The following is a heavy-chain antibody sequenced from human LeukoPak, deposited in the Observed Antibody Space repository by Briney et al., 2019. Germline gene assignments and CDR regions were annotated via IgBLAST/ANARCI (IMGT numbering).Heavy chain of an antibody. J-gene: IGHJ4*02. CDR2: MNPNSGNT. CDR1: GYTFTSYD. Sequence: ASVKVSCKASGYTFTSYDINWVRQATGQGLEWMGWMNPNSGNTGYAQKFQGRVTMTRNTSISTAYMELSSLRSEDTAVYYCARGGYSYGILDYWGQGTLATVSS. V-gene: IGHV1-8*01. CDR3: ARGGYSYGILDY. D-gene: IGHD5-18*01.